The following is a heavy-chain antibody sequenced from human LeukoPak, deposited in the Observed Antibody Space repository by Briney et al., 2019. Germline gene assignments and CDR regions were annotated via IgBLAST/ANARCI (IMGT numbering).Heavy chain of an antibody. J-gene: IGHJ4*02. Sequence: GGSLRPSCAASGFTFSSYSMNWVRQAPGKGLEWVSSISSSSSYIYYADSVKGRFTISRDNAKNSLYLQMNSLRAEDTAVYYCARGSYYDSSGYYYDYWGQGTLVTVSS. D-gene: IGHD3-22*01. CDR2: ISSSSSYI. CDR1: GFTFSSYS. CDR3: ARGSYYDSSGYYYDY. V-gene: IGHV3-21*01.